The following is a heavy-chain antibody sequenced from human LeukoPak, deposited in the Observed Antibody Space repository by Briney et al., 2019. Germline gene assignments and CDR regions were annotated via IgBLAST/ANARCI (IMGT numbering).Heavy chain of an antibody. D-gene: IGHD6-13*01. V-gene: IGHV1-2*02. Sequence: ASVKVSCKASGYTFTGYYMHWVRQAPGQGLEWTGWINPNSGGTNYAQKFQGRVTMTRDTSISTAYMELSRLRSDDTAVYYCARDRIAAAENDYWGQGTLVTVSS. CDR2: INPNSGGT. CDR3: ARDRIAAAENDY. J-gene: IGHJ4*02. CDR1: GYTFTGYY.